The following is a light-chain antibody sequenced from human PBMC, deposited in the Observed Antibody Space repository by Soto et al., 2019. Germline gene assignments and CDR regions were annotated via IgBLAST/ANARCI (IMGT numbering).Light chain of an antibody. J-gene: IGLJ3*02. Sequence: QSALTQPPSVSGSPGQSVTISCTGTSTDFVSYNRVSWYQQPPGTAPKLIIYEASNRPSGVPDRFSGSKSGNTASLTISGLQAEDEADYYCCSYGGSSTLVFGGGTKLTVL. CDR3: CSYGGSSTLV. CDR1: STDFVSYNR. V-gene: IGLV2-18*02. CDR2: EAS.